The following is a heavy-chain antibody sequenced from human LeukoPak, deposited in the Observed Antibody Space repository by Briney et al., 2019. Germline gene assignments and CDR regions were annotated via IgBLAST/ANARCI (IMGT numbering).Heavy chain of an antibody. J-gene: IGHJ4*02. V-gene: IGHV3-33*01. CDR2: IWCDGSTK. CDR1: GFTFSNYG. Sequence: GGSLRLSCAASGFTFSNYGMHWVRQAPGRGLEWVAVIWCDGSTKYYADSVKGRFTISRDNSKNMLYLQMNSLRAEDTAVYYCAANFDFWGQETLVTVSS. CDR3: AANFDF.